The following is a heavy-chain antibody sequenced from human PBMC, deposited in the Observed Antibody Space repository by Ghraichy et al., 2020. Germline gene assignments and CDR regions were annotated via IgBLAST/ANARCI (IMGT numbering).Heavy chain of an antibody. D-gene: IGHD3-22*01. CDR1: GFTVSSNY. CDR2: IYSGGST. Sequence: GGSLRLSCAASGFTVSSNYMSWVRQAPGKGLEWVSVIYSGGSTYYADSVKGRFTISRDNSKNTLYLQMNSLRAEDTAVYYCARGGGDQWLFPYYYYYGMDVWGQGTTVTVSS. CDR3: ARGGGDQWLFPYYYYYGMDV. V-gene: IGHV3-53*01. J-gene: IGHJ6*02.